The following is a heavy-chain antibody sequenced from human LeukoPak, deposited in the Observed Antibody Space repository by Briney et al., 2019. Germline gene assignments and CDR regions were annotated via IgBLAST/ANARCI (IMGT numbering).Heavy chain of an antibody. Sequence: SETLSLTCAVYGGSFSGYYWSWIRQPPGKGLEWIGEIDHGGSTNYNPSLKSRVTISVDASKNQFSLKLSSVTAADTAVYYCARTRGLPYYYDSSGYYYRPYYFDYWGQGTLVIVSS. V-gene: IGHV4-34*01. CDR1: GGSFSGYY. CDR2: IDHGGST. J-gene: IGHJ4*02. CDR3: ARTRGLPYYYDSSGYYYRPYYFDY. D-gene: IGHD3-22*01.